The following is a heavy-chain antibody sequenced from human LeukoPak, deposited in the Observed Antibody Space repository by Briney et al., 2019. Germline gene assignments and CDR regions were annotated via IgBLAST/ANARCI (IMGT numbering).Heavy chain of an antibody. CDR2: IYTSGST. V-gene: IGHV4-4*07. CDR1: GGSISSYY. J-gene: IGHJ5*02. CDR3: ARSSYYYGSARGVWFDP. D-gene: IGHD3-10*01. Sequence: SETLSLTCTVSGGSISSYYWSWIRQPAGKGLEWIGRIYTSGSTNYNPSLKSRVTMSVDTSKNQFSLKLSSVTAADTAVYYCARSSYYYGSARGVWFDPWGQGTLVTVSS.